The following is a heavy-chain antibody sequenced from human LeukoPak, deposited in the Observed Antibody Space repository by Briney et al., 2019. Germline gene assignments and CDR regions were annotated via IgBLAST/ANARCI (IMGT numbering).Heavy chain of an antibody. CDR1: GFTFSSYW. CDR3: ARDCSSTSCYPALDV. J-gene: IGHJ6*04. D-gene: IGHD2-2*01. V-gene: IGHV3-30*02. Sequence: GGSLRLSCAASGFTFSSYWMHWVRQAPGKGLEWVAFIRYDGSNKYYADSVKGRFTISRDNSKNTLYLQMNSLRVEDTAVYYCARDCSSTSCYPALDVWGKGTTVTVSS. CDR2: IRYDGSNK.